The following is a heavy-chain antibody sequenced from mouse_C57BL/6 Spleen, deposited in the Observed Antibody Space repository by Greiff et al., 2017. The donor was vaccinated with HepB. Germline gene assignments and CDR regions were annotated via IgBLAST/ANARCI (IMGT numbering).Heavy chain of an antibody. D-gene: IGHD1-1*01. Sequence: EVKLVESGGGLVQPGGSMKLSCVASGFTFSNYWMNWVRQSPEKGLEWVAQIRLKSDNYATHYAESVKGRFTISRDDSKSSDYLQMNNLRAEDTGIYYCHYYYGSSLWYFDVWGTGTTVTVSS. CDR2: IRLKSDNYAT. CDR1: GFTFSNYW. CDR3: HYYYGSSLWYFDV. V-gene: IGHV6-3*01. J-gene: IGHJ1*03.